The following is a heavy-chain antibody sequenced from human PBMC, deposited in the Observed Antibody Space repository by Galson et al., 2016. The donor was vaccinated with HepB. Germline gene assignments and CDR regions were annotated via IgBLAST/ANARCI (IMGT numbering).Heavy chain of an antibody. CDR2: IKPSGGNT. J-gene: IGHJ4*02. D-gene: IGHD1-14*01. Sequence: EKVSCKASGYTFNTYNMHWVRQAPGQGHEWMGIIKPSGGNTIYAQKFQDRITMTRDTSTSTVYMELISLRSEDTAVYYCARELDHSFYFDYWGQGTLLTVSS. CDR3: ARELDHSFYFDY. V-gene: IGHV1-46*02. CDR1: GYTFNTYN.